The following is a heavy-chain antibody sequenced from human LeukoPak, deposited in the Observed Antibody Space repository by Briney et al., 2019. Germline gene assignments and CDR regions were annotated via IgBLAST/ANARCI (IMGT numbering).Heavy chain of an antibody. CDR2: IYYSGST. CDR3: ARFGLTWIQTYYFDY. J-gene: IGHJ4*02. D-gene: IGHD5-18*01. V-gene: IGHV4-31*03. CDR1: GGSISSGGYY. Sequence: PSETLSLTCTVSGGSISSGGYYWSWIRQHPGKGLEWIGYIYYSGSTYYNPSLKSRVTISVDTSKNQFSLKLSSVTAADTAVYYCARFGLTWIQTYYFDYWGQGTLVTVSS.